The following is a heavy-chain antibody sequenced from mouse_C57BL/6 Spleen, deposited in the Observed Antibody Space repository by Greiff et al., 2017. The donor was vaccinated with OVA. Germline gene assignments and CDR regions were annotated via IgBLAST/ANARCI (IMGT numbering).Heavy chain of an antibody. CDR1: GYAFTNYL. J-gene: IGHJ3*01. CDR3: ARPAYYSNPFAY. Sequence: QVQLKQSGAELVRPGTSVKVSCKASGYAFTNYLIEWVKQRPGQGLEWIGVINPGSGGTNYNEKFKGKATLTADKSSSTAYMQLSSLTSEDSAVYFCARPAYYSNPFAYWGQGTLVTVSA. V-gene: IGHV1-54*01. CDR2: INPGSGGT. D-gene: IGHD2-5*01.